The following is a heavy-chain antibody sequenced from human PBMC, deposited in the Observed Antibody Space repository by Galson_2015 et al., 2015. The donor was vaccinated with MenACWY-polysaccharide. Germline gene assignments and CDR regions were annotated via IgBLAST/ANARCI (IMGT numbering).Heavy chain of an antibody. Sequence: QSGAEVKKPGESLTISCPASRFIFTSYWIDWGRQMPGKGLEWMGTIYPRDSDTRYSPSFQGQVTIPAAKSISTAYLQWSSLKASDTAMYYCARRHSVITVSYALDIWGQGTMVTVSS. CDR2: IYPRDSDT. J-gene: IGHJ3*02. V-gene: IGHV5-51*03. CDR1: RFIFTSYW. CDR3: ARRHSVITVSYALDI. D-gene: IGHD3-22*01.